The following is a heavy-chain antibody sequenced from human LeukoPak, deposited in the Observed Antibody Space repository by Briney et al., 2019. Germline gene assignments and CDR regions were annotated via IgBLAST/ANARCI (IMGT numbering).Heavy chain of an antibody. CDR1: GFTFSNYW. V-gene: IGHV3-74*01. CDR2: INSDGSTT. Sequence: GSLRLSCAASGFTFSNYWIHWVRQDPGKGLVWVSRINSDGSTTSYADSVKGRFTISRDNAKNTLYLQMNSLRAEDTAVYYCATAPMSGYTYTLGYWGQGTLVTVSS. D-gene: IGHD5-18*01. CDR3: ATAPMSGYTYTLGY. J-gene: IGHJ4*02.